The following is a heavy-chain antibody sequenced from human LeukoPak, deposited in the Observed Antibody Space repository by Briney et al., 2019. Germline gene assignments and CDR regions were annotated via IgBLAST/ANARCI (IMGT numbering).Heavy chain of an antibody. CDR3: ARCVAAATYYYYYRDV. V-gene: IGHV1-69*13. CDR1: GYSFTSHY. J-gene: IGHJ6*03. Sequence: SSVTVSCKASGYSFTSHYMHWVRQAPGQGLEWMGGIIPIFGTSNYAQKFQARVTITADESTSTAYMELSSLRSEDTAVYYCARCVAAATYYYYYRDVWGKGPTVTISS. D-gene: IGHD6-13*01. CDR2: IIPIFGTS.